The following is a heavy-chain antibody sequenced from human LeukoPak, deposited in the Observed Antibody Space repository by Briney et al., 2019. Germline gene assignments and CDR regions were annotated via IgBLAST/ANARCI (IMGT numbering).Heavy chain of an antibody. Sequence: ASVNVSCKASGGTFSSYAISWVRQAPGQGLEWMGGIIPIFGTANYAQKFQGRVTITADESTSTAYMELSSLRSEDTAVYYCARAVTVLRFLEWLPNDWGQGTLVTVSS. CDR1: GGTFSSYA. CDR3: ARAVTVLRFLEWLPND. D-gene: IGHD3-3*01. V-gene: IGHV1-69*13. CDR2: IIPIFGTA. J-gene: IGHJ4*02.